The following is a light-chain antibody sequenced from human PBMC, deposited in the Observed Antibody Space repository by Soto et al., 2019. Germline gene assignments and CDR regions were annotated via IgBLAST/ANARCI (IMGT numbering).Light chain of an antibody. CDR2: AAS. J-gene: IGKJ5*01. Sequence: DIVMAQSPATLSVSPVERATLSCRSTQSVGSNLAWYQQKPGQAPRLLIYAASTRATGIPARFSGSGSETEFTLTISSLQSEDFAVYYCQKYNNWPPITFGKGTRLEIK. CDR1: QSVGSN. V-gene: IGKV3-15*01. CDR3: QKYNNWPPIT.